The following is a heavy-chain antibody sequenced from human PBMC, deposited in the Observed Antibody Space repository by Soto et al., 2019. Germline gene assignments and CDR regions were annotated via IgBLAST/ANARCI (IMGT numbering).Heavy chain of an antibody. J-gene: IGHJ4*02. V-gene: IGHV3-7*01. CDR3: AKGPR. Sequence: LVESGGGLVQPGGSLRPSCAASGFTFRNIWMSWVRRSPEKGPEWVASISPDGGEIYYVDSVKGRFTISRDNTRNSLYLQMNSLRAEDTAVYYCAKGPRWGQGTLVTVSS. CDR2: ISPDGGEI. CDR1: GFTFRNIW.